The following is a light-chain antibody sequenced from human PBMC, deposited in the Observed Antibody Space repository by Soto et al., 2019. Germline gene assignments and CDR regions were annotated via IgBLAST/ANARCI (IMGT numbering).Light chain of an antibody. Sequence: PGERATLSCRASQSVSSYLAWYQQKPGQAPRLLIYDASNRATGIPARFSGSGSGTDFTLTISSLEPEDFAVYYCQPRSNWPPRITFGQGTRLEIK. J-gene: IGKJ5*01. V-gene: IGKV3-11*01. CDR3: QPRSNWPPRIT. CDR2: DAS. CDR1: QSVSSY.